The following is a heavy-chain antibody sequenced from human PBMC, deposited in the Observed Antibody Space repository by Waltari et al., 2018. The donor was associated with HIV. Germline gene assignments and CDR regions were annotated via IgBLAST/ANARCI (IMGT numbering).Heavy chain of an antibody. CDR3: ARDRRYSGYDFDF. CDR1: RGTFSSYA. Sequence: QVQLVQSGAEVKKPGSSMKVSCKASRGTFSSYAISWVRQAPGQGLEWMGGIIPVFDTPKYAQKFQGRVTITADESTDTAFLELSNLKFEDTAVYYCARDRRYSGYDFDFWGQGTLVTVSS. J-gene: IGHJ4*02. D-gene: IGHD5-12*01. V-gene: IGHV1-69*01. CDR2: IIPVFDTP.